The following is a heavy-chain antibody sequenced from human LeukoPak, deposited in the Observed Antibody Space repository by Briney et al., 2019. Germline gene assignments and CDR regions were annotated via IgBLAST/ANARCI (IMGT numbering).Heavy chain of an antibody. Sequence: GASVKVSCKASGYTFTSYDISWVRQAPGQGLEWMGWISAYNGNTNYAQKLQGRVTMTTDTSTSTAYMELRSLRSDDTAVYYCARDPRVISYSSANNWFDPWGQGTLVTVSS. J-gene: IGHJ5*02. D-gene: IGHD3-22*01. CDR2: ISAYNGNT. V-gene: IGHV1-18*01. CDR3: ARDPRVISYSSANNWFDP. CDR1: GYTFTSYD.